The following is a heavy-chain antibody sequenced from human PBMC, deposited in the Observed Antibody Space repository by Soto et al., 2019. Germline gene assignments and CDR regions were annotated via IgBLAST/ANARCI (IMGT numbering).Heavy chain of an antibody. J-gene: IGHJ6*02. CDR1: GGSISSSNW. Sequence: SETLSLTCAVSGGSISSSNWWSWVRQPPGKGLEWIGEIYHSGSTHYTPPLKSRVTIPVDKSKNQFSLKLSSVTAADTAVYYCAGWIQLQQYYYYGMDVWGQGTTVT. D-gene: IGHD5-18*01. V-gene: IGHV4-4*02. CDR2: IYHSGST. CDR3: AGWIQLQQYYYYGMDV.